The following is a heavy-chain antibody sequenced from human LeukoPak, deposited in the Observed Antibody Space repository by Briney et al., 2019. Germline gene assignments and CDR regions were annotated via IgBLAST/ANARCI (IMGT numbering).Heavy chain of an antibody. Sequence: GGSLRLSCTASGFTFRDYAMAWVRQAPGKGLEWVSFIRTKPNGGAADYAASVRGRFTMSRDDSKNIAYLQMDSPKTEDTGVYYCTRDPPPFPWGQGTLVTVSS. V-gene: IGHV3-49*04. CDR1: GFTFRDYA. CDR2: IRTKPNGGAA. J-gene: IGHJ5*02. CDR3: TRDPPPFP.